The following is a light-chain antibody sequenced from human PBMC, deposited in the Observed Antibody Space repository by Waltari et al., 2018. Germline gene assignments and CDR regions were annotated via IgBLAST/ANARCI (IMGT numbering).Light chain of an antibody. CDR1: QSLMYSDGNTY. Sequence: DIVMTQTPLSLSVTPGQPASIPCKSSQSLMYSDGNTYLYWYLQKPDQSPQRLIYEVSRRFSGGADRFSGGGSGTDFTLKISRVEAEDVGVYYCMQGMHLWTFGQGTKVEIK. CDR3: MQGMHLWT. V-gene: IGKV2-29*02. J-gene: IGKJ1*01. CDR2: EVS.